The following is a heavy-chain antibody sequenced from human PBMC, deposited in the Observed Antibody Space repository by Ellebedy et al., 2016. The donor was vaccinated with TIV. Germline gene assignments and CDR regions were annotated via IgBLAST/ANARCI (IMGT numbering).Heavy chain of an antibody. D-gene: IGHD2-2*01. CDR3: TRGPAPSGYGMDV. J-gene: IGHJ6*02. Sequence: MPSETLSLTCSVPGGSVSSTRYYWAWIRQPPGKGLEYIGSVYYSGSTNYNPSLKSRVTMSVDASKNQFSLKLSSVTAADTAVYYCTRGPAPSGYGMDVWGQGTTVTVSS. CDR1: GGSVSSTRYY. V-gene: IGHV4-39*07. CDR2: VYYSGST.